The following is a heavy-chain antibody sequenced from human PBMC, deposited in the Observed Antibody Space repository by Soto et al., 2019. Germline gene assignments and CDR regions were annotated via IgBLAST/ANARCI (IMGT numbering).Heavy chain of an antibody. V-gene: IGHV4-31*03. CDR3: ARGESHVDAFDI. Sequence: TLSLTCTVSGGSISSGGYYWSWIRQHPGKGLEWIGYIYYSGSTYYNPSLKSRVTISVDTSKNQFSLKLSSVTAADTAVYYCARGESHVDAFDIWGQGTMVTVSS. CDR1: GGSISSGGYY. J-gene: IGHJ3*02. CDR2: IYYSGST.